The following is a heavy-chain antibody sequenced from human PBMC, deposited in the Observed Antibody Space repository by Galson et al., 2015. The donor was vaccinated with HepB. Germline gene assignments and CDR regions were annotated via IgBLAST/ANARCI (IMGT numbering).Heavy chain of an antibody. D-gene: IGHD2-2*01. J-gene: IGHJ6*02. CDR1: GFTFSSYG. V-gene: IGHV3-33*01. CDR2: IWYDGSNK. CDR3: ARGGIVVPAAYYYGMDV. Sequence: SLRLSCAASGFTFSSYGMHWVRQAPGKGLEWVAVIWYDGSNKYYADSVKGRFTISRDNSKNTLYLQMNSLRAEDTAVYYCARGGIVVPAAYYYGMDVWGQGTTVTVSS.